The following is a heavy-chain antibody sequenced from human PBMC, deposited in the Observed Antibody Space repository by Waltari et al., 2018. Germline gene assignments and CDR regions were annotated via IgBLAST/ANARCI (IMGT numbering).Heavy chain of an antibody. J-gene: IGHJ5*02. V-gene: IGHV1-2*02. CDR3: ARDNRYFDWLPNWFDP. D-gene: IGHD3-9*01. CDR1: VYTCTGYY. CDR2: INPNSGGT. Sequence: QVQLVQSGAEVKKPGAAVKVSCKASVYTCTGYYCHGVRQAPGQGLEWMGWINPNSGGTNYAQKFQGRVTMTRDTSISTAYMELSRLRSDDTAVYYCARDNRYFDWLPNWFDPWGQGTLVTVSS.